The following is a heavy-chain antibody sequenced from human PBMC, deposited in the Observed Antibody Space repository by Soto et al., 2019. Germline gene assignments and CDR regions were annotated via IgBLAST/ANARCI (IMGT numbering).Heavy chain of an antibody. Sequence: GGSLRLSCAASGFTFSDYYMSWIRQAPGKGLEWVSYISTSGSTINYADSVKGRFTISRDNAKNSLYLQMNSLRAEDTAVYYCARIDYGDSEDSDAFDIWGQGTMVT. CDR2: ISTSGSTI. J-gene: IGHJ3*02. V-gene: IGHV3-11*01. D-gene: IGHD4-17*01. CDR1: GFTFSDYY. CDR3: ARIDYGDSEDSDAFDI.